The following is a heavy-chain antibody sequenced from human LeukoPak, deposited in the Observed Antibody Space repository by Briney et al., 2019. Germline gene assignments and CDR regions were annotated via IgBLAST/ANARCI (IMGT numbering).Heavy chain of an antibody. V-gene: IGHV4-59*08. J-gene: IGHJ4*02. CDR3: ARVTPYKTYYYDSSGLFDY. D-gene: IGHD3-22*01. CDR1: GGSISSYY. CDR2: IYYSGST. Sequence: PSETLSLTCTVSGGSISSYYWSWIRQPPGKGLEWIGYIYYSGSTNYNPSLKSRVTISVDTSKNQFSLKLSSVTAADTAVYYCARVTPYKTYYYDSSGLFDYWGQGTLVTVSS.